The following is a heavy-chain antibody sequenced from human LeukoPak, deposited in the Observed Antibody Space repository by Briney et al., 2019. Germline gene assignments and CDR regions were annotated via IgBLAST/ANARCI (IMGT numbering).Heavy chain of an antibody. Sequence: GGPLRLSCAASGFTFSSYAMSWVRQAPGKGLEWVSAISGSGGSTYYADSVKGRFTISRDNSKNTLYLQMNSLRAEDTAVYYCAKAGGNYGDYGSDFDYWGQGTLVTVSS. D-gene: IGHD4-17*01. J-gene: IGHJ4*02. CDR3: AKAGGNYGDYGSDFDY. CDR2: ISGSGGST. CDR1: GFTFSSYA. V-gene: IGHV3-23*01.